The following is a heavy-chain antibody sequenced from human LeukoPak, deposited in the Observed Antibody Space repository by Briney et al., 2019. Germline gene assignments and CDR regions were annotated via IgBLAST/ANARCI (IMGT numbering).Heavy chain of an antibody. CDR1: GFTVSSNY. Sequence: GGSLRLSCAASGFTVSSNYMSWVRQAPGKGLEWVSVIYSGGSTYYADSVKGRFTISRDNSKNTLYLQMNSLRAEDTAVYYCARERGTIFGPNWFDPWGQGTLVTVSS. V-gene: IGHV3-66*01. D-gene: IGHD3-3*01. J-gene: IGHJ5*02. CDR2: IYSGGST. CDR3: ARERGTIFGPNWFDP.